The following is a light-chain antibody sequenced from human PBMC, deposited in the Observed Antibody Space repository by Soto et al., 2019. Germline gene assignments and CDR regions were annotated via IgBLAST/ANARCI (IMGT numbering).Light chain of an antibody. CDR1: QSIGSW. V-gene: IGKV1-5*03. CDR3: QQYNDFQYT. Sequence: DIQMTQSPSTLSASVGDGVTITCRASQSIGSWFAWYQQKPGKAPKLLIYKATNLQSVVPSRFSGSGYGTDFSLTISSLQPVDSATYFCQQYNDFQYTFGQGTKLEI. J-gene: IGKJ2*01. CDR2: KAT.